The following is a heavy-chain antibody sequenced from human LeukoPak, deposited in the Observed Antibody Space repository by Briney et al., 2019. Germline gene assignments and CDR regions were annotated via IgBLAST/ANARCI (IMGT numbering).Heavy chain of an antibody. CDR3: ARVQAVVITIH. D-gene: IGHD6-19*01. V-gene: IGHV4-34*01. Sequence: SETLSLTCAVYGGSFSGYYWSWIRQPPGKGLEWIGEINHSGSTNYNPSLKSRVTISVDTSKNQFSLKLSSVTAADTAVYYCARVQAVVITIHWGQGTLVTVSS. J-gene: IGHJ4*02. CDR2: INHSGST. CDR1: GGSFSGYY.